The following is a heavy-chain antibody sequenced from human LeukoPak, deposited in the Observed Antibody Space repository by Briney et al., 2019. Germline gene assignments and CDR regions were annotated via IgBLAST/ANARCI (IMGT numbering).Heavy chain of an antibody. Sequence: GGSLRLSCAASGFTVSSNYMSWVRQAPGKGLEWVSIIFTGGSTYYAGSVKGRFTISRDNSKNTLYLQMNSLRAEDTAVYYCASGSIYDDSGHDYWGQGTLVTVSS. V-gene: IGHV3-53*01. CDR3: ASGSIYDDSGHDY. CDR2: IFTGGST. J-gene: IGHJ4*02. D-gene: IGHD3-22*01. CDR1: GFTVSSNY.